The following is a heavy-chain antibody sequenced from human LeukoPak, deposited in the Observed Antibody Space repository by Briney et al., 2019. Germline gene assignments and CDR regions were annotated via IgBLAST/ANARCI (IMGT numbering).Heavy chain of an antibody. J-gene: IGHJ4*02. V-gene: IGHV4-61*01. Sequence: PSETLSLTCTVSGYSISSGYYWGWIRQPPGKGLEWIGYSSYSGSTNYNPSLKSRVTISVDTSKNQFSLKLSSVTAADTAVYYCARDQDGDCYFDYWGQGTLVTVSS. D-gene: IGHD2-21*02. CDR1: GYSISSGYY. CDR2: SSYSGST. CDR3: ARDQDGDCYFDY.